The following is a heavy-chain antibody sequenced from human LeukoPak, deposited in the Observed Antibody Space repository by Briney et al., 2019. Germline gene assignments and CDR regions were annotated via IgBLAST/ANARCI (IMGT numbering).Heavy chain of an antibody. CDR2: IYYSGST. D-gene: IGHD6-6*01. Sequence: SETLSLTCTVSGGSISDYYWSWIRQPPGKRLQWIGYIYYSGSTNYNPSLKSRVSTSMDTSKNQFSLKLSSVTAADTAVYYCAGIAARHFDYWGQGTLVTVSS. CDR1: GGSISDYY. J-gene: IGHJ4*02. V-gene: IGHV4-59*01. CDR3: AGIAARHFDY.